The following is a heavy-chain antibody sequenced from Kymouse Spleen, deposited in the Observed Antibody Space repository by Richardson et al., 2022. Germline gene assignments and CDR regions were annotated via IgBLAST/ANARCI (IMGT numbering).Heavy chain of an antibody. CDR2: IRSKANSYAT. CDR1: GFTFSGSA. CDR3: TRPDYGGNSDY. J-gene: IGHJ4*02. Sequence: EVQLVESGGGLVQPGGSLKLSCAASGFTFSGSAMHWVRQASGKGLEWVGRIRSKANSYATAYAASVKGRFTISRDDSKNTAYLQMNSLKTEDTAVYYCTRPDYGGNSDYWGQGTLVTVSS. V-gene: IGHV3-73*02. D-gene: IGHD4-23*01.